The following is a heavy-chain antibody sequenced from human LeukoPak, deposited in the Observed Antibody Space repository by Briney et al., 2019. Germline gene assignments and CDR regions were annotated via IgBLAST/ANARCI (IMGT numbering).Heavy chain of an antibody. D-gene: IGHD3-10*01. CDR2: ISGSGGST. J-gene: IGHJ4*02. CDR1: GFTFSSYG. V-gene: IGHV3-23*01. CDR3: ARARFGELKVPSDY. Sequence: PGGSLRLSCAASGFTFSSYGMSWVRQAPGKGLEWVSDISGSGGSTYYAESVKGRFTISRDNSKNTLYLQMNSLRAEDTAVYYCARARFGELKVPSDYWGQGTLVTVSP.